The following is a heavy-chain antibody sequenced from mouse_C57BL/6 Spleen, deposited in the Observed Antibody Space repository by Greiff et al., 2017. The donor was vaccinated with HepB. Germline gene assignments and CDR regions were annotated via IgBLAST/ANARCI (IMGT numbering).Heavy chain of an antibody. J-gene: IGHJ2*01. Sequence: DVQLQESGGGLVKPGGSLKLSCAASGFTFSSYTMSWVRQTPEKRLEWVATISGGGGNTYYPDSVKGRFTISRDNAKNTLYLQMSSLRSEDTALYYCARLNWDGPYFDYWGQGTTLTVSS. CDR2: ISGGGGNT. CDR3: ARLNWDGPYFDY. CDR1: GFTFSSYT. D-gene: IGHD4-1*01. V-gene: IGHV5-9*01.